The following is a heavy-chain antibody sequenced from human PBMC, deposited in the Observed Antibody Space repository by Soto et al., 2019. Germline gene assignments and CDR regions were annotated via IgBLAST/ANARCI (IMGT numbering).Heavy chain of an antibody. CDR1: GGTFSSYS. CDR2: IIPIFGTA. V-gene: IGHV1-69*01. Sequence: QVQLVQSGAEVKKPGSSVTVSCKASGGTFSSYSINWVRQAPGQGLECMGEIIPIFGTANYAQKFQGRVTITADESTSTAYMELSSLRSEDTAVYYCARDGGRHSGGIDYCGQGVLVTVAS. J-gene: IGHJ4*02. CDR3: ARDGGRHSGGIDY. D-gene: IGHD1-26*01.